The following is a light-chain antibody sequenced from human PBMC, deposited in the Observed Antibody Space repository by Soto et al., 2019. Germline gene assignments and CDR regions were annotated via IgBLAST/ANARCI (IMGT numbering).Light chain of an antibody. CDR2: KAS. J-gene: IGKJ1*01. CDR1: QEIRDW. Sequence: DTQLTQSPSTLSASIGDTVTITCRASQEIRDWLAWYQQRPGKAPKLLIYKASTLQSGVPLRFSGSGSGTEFTLTIRGLQPDDFATYYCQQRTFGQGTKV. V-gene: IGKV1-5*03. CDR3: QQRT.